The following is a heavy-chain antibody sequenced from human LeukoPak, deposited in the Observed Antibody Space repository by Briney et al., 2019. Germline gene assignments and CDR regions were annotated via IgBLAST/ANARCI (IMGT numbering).Heavy chain of an antibody. V-gene: IGHV5-51*01. Sequence: GESLKISCKGSGYDFTSNWIGWVRQMPGEGLEWMGIIYPGDSDTRYGPSFQGQVIISTDKSINTAYLQWSSLKASDTAMYFCTIRYSGSYNDYWGQGTLVTVSS. CDR2: IYPGDSDT. CDR1: GYDFTSNW. J-gene: IGHJ4*02. CDR3: TIRYSGSYNDY. D-gene: IGHD1-26*01.